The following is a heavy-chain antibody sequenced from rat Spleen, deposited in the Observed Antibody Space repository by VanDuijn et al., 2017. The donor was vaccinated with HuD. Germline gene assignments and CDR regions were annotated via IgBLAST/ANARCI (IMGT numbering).Heavy chain of an antibody. D-gene: IGHD1-2*01. CDR3: ARYYYSSYYFDY. Sequence: EVHLQESGPGLVKPSQSLSLTCSVTDYSITTNYWGWIRKFPGNKMEWIGHINYSGTTSYNPSLKSRISITGDSSKNQFFLQLNSVTTEDTATDYCARYYYSSYYFDYWGQGVMVTVSS. CDR2: INYSGTT. CDR1: DYSITTNY. J-gene: IGHJ2*01. V-gene: IGHV3-1*01.